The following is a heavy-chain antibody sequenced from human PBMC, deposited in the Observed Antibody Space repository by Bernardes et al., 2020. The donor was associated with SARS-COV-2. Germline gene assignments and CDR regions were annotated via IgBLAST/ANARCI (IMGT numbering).Heavy chain of an antibody. Sequence: GGSLRLSCAVSGFSFSDDYMSWVRQAPGKGLEWVSVISGSGGSTHYADSVKGRFTISRDNSKNTLYLQMNSLRAEDTAVYYCAKGVVANPLGYFDCWGQGTLVTVSS. CDR1: GFSFSDDY. V-gene: IGHV3-23*01. J-gene: IGHJ4*02. CDR2: ISGSGGST. CDR3: AKGVVANPLGYFDC. D-gene: IGHD2-15*01.